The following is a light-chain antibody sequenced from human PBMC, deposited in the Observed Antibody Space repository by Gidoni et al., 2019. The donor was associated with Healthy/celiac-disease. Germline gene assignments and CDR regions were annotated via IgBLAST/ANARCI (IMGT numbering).Light chain of an antibody. CDR2: DAS. Sequence: EIVLTQSPATLSLSPGERATLSCRASQSVSSYLAWYQQKPGQAPRLLIYDASTRATGIPARFSGSGSGTDFTLTISSLEPEDFAVYYCQQRGTFXXXTKXEIK. CDR1: QSVSSY. V-gene: IGKV3-11*01. CDR3: QQRGT. J-gene: IGKJ1*01.